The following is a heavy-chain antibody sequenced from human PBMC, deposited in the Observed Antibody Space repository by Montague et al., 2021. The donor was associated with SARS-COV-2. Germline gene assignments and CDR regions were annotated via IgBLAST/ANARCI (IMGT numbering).Heavy chain of an antibody. D-gene: IGHD6-19*01. CDR2: IYSGGTT. CDR3: ARGSGWFLEEHYFDY. Sequence: SLRLSCAASGFTVSSNYMTWVRQAPGKGLEWVSVIYSGGTTSYADSVKGRFTISRDNSKNTLNLQVNSLRAEDTAVYYCARGSGWFLEEHYFDYWGQGTLVTVSS. J-gene: IGHJ4*02. V-gene: IGHV3-53*01. CDR1: GFTVSSNY.